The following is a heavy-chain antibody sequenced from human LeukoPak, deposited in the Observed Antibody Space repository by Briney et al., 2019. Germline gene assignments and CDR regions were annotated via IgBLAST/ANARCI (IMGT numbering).Heavy chain of an antibody. CDR2: IRDSGGSK. Sequence: GGSLRLSCAASGFTFSSKAKSGVGRPPGRGLEGFSAIRDSGGSKYYADSVKGLFTNARDNSKNTLYLQMNSLRAENTAVYYCAKRQLLWFGEFPSPFDYWGQGTLVTVSS. CDR1: GFTFSSKA. V-gene: IGHV3-23*01. CDR3: AKRQLLWFGEFPSPFDY. J-gene: IGHJ4*02. D-gene: IGHD3-10*01.